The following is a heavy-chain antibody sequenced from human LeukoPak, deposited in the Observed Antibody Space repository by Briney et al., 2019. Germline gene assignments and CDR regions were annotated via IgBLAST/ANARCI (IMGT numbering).Heavy chain of an antibody. CDR2: INPNSGGT. CDR1: GYTFTGYY. D-gene: IGHD6-19*01. J-gene: IGHJ4*02. Sequence: ASVKVSCTASGYTFTGYYMHWVRQAPGQGLEWMGWINPNSGGTNYAQTFQGRVTMTRDPSISPAYTELSRLIPHDPAVYYCSSAHGSSTSVALYWGQGTLVTVSS. CDR3: SSAHGSSTSVALY. V-gene: IGHV1-2*02.